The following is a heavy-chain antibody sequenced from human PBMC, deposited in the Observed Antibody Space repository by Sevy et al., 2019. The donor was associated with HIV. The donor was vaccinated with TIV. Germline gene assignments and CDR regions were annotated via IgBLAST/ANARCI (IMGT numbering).Heavy chain of an antibody. CDR1: GFTFSNAW. V-gene: IGHV3-15*01. J-gene: IGHJ1*01. Sequence: GESLKISCAASGFTFSNAWMSWVRQAPGKGLEWVGRIKSKTDGGTTDYAAPVKGRFTISRDDSKNTLYLQMNSLKTEDTAVYYCTTDRYYYDSSGYPDLQHWGQGTMVTVSS. CDR3: TTDRYYYDSSGYPDLQH. CDR2: IKSKTDGGTT. D-gene: IGHD3-22*01.